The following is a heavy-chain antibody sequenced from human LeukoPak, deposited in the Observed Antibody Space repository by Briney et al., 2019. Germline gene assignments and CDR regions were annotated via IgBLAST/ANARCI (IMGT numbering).Heavy chain of an antibody. CDR3: ANSLGVGGYTRYKGFDQ. J-gene: IGHJ4*02. V-gene: IGHV3-23*01. CDR2: ISNSDGSS. CDR1: GFAFNSFA. Sequence: SGGSLRLSCAASGFAFNSFAMNWVRQAPGKGLEWVSSISNSDGSSHYADFVKGRFTISRDNSKNTLHLQMNSLRAEDTAVYYCANSLGVGGYTRYKGFDQWGQGTLVTVSS. D-gene: IGHD3-16*02.